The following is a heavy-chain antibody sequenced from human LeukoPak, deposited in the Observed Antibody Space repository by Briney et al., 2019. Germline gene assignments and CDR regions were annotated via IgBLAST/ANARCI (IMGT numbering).Heavy chain of an antibody. V-gene: IGHV3-30-3*01. CDR1: RFTFSNYA. Sequence: GGSLRLSCAASRFTFSNYAVHWVRQAPGKGLEWVAVISYDGSNKHYADSVKGRFTISRDISKNTLYLQMNSLRAEDTAVYYCARDRTGDGYNQGRVFDYWGQGTLVTVSS. CDR3: ARDRTGDGYNQGRVFDY. J-gene: IGHJ4*02. D-gene: IGHD5-24*01. CDR2: ISYDGSNK.